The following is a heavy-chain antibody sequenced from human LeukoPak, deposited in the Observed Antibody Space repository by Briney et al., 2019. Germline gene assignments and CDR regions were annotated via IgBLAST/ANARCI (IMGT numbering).Heavy chain of an antibody. V-gene: IGHV3-30*14. CDR2: ISYDETNK. J-gene: IGHJ4*02. Sequence: GGSLRLSCAASGLTFSNYAFHWVRHAPGKGLEWVAIISYDETNKFFGDSVKGRFTISRDTSKNTLYLKMNSLRDEATAVYYCARRAGGYSHPYDYWGQGILVTVSS. CDR1: GLTFSNYA. D-gene: IGHD4-23*01. CDR3: ARRAGGYSHPYDY.